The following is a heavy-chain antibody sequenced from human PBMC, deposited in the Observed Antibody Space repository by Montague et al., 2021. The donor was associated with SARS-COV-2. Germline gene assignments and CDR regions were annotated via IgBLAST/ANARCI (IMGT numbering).Heavy chain of an antibody. CDR3: ARYGAAAGTLPYYNYGMDV. V-gene: IGHV5-51*01. D-gene: IGHD6-13*01. Sequence: QSGAEVKKPGESLKISCKGSGYSFSSYYIGWVRQMSGKGLEWMGIIYPSDSNTGYSPSFQGQVTISVDKSITTAYLQWSSLKASDTAIYYCARYGAAAGTLPYYNYGMDVWGQGTTVTVSS. CDR1: GYSFSSYY. J-gene: IGHJ6*02. CDR2: IYPSDSNT.